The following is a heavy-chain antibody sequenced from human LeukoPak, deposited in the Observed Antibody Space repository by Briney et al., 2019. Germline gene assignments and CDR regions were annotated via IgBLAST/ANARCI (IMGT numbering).Heavy chain of an antibody. Sequence: ASVKVSCKASGYTFTSYYMHWVRQAPGQGLEWMGIINPSGGSTSYAQKFQGRVTMTRDTSTNTVYMELSSLRSEDTAVYYCARGHGANYGGTPYFDYWGQGTLVTVSS. V-gene: IGHV1-46*01. CDR3: ARGHGANYGGTPYFDY. CDR1: GYTFTSYY. J-gene: IGHJ4*02. CDR2: INPSGGST. D-gene: IGHD4-23*01.